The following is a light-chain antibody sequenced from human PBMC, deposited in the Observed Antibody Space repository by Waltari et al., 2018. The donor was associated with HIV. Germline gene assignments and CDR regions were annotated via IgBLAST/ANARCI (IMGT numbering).Light chain of an antibody. J-gene: IGLJ3*02. CDR2: RNN. Sequence: QSLLTQPPSASGTPGQRVTIPCSGSSSNIGSNYVYCYQQLPGTAPKLLIYRNNQRPSGVPDRFSGSKSGTSASLAISGLRSEDEADYYCAAWDDSLSGRVFGGGTKLTVL. V-gene: IGLV1-47*01. CDR3: AAWDDSLSGRV. CDR1: SSNIGSNY.